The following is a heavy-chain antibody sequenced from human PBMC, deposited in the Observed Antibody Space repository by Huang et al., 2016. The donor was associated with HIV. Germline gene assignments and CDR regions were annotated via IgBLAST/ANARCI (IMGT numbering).Heavy chain of an antibody. D-gene: IGHD6-19*01. J-gene: IGHJ6*02. CDR3: GKDWTGSSGWFTLHYYYYGMDV. Sequence: QVQLVESGGGVVQPGRSLRLSCAASGFSFSNYGIHGVRQAPGKGLGWVAVISYDGNKKYYADSVKGRFTISRDNSNNTLFLQMNSLRAEDTAVYYCGKDWTGSSGWFTLHYYYYGMDVWGQGTTVTVSS. CDR2: ISYDGNKK. CDR1: GFSFSNYG. V-gene: IGHV3-30*18.